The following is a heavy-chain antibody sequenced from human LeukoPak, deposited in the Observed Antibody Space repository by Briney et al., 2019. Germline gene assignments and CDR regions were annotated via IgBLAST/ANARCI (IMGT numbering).Heavy chain of an antibody. D-gene: IGHD6-13*01. CDR2: ISYSGST. J-gene: IGHJ4*02. V-gene: IGHV4-59*01. CDR3: AASIAAAAAYYFDY. CDR1: GGSISSYY. Sequence: SETLSLTCTVSGGSISSYYWSWVRQPPGKGLEWLGSISYSGSTNYNPSLKSRVTISVDTSKNQFSLKLSSVTAADTAVYYCAASIAAAAAYYFDYWGQGTLVTVSS.